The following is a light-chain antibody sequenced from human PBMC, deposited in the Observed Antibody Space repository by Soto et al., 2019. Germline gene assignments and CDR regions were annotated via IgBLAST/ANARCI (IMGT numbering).Light chain of an antibody. Sequence: QSALTQPASVSGSPGQSITISCTGTSSDVGYYNYVSWFQQHPGKAPKLMIYEVVNRPSGVSIRFSGSKSGDTASLTITGLQAEDEADYYCSSYAAGSIYVFGTGTKLHRP. CDR2: EVV. CDR1: SSDVGYYNY. V-gene: IGLV2-14*01. J-gene: IGLJ1*01. CDR3: SSYAAGSIYV.